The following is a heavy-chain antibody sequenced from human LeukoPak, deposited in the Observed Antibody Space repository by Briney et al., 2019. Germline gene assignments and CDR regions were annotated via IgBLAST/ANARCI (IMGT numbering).Heavy chain of an antibody. CDR1: GFTFSSYA. CDR3: AKEGGYDSGPYYFDY. CDR2: ISGSGGST. V-gene: IGHV3-23*01. D-gene: IGHD5-12*01. Sequence: PGGSLRLSCAASGFTFSSYAMTWVRQAPGKGLEWVSAISGSGGSTYYADSVKGRFTISRDNSKNTLYLQMNSLRAEDTAVYYCAKEGGYDSGPYYFDYWGQGTLVTVSS. J-gene: IGHJ4*02.